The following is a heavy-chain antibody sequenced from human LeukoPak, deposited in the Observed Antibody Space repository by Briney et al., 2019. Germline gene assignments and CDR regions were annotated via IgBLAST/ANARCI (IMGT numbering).Heavy chain of an antibody. CDR3: ARGTVRGVIISFDY. CDR1: GYTFTSYY. CDR2: INPRGGST. Sequence: ASVKVSCKASGYTFTSYYMHWVRQAPGQGLEWMGIINPRGGSTSYAQKFQGRVTMARDTSISTAYMELSRLRSDDTAVYYCARGTVRGVIISFDYWGQGTLVTVSS. V-gene: IGHV1-46*01. D-gene: IGHD3-10*01. J-gene: IGHJ4*02.